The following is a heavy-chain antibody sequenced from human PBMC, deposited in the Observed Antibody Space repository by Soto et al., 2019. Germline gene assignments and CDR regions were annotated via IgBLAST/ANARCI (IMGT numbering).Heavy chain of an antibody. CDR1: GFTFSSYG. V-gene: IGHV3-30*18. CDR3: AKVPDFWSGYLPPDY. J-gene: IGHJ4*02. CDR2: ISYDGSNK. D-gene: IGHD3-3*01. Sequence: QVQLVESGGGVVQPGRSLRLSCAASGFTFSSYGMHWVRQAPGKGLEWVAVISYDGSNKYYADSVKGRFTISRDNSKNTLYLQMNSLRAEDTAVYYCAKVPDFWSGYLPPDYWGQGTLVTVSS.